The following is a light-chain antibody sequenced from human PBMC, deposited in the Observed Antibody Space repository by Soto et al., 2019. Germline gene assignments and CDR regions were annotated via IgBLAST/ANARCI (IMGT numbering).Light chain of an antibody. J-gene: IGKJ4*01. Sequence: EIVLTQSPATLSLSPGERATLSCRASQSISGYLAWYQHRPGRAPRLLIYDASKRATGIPDRFSGRGSGTDFTLTISSLEPEDFAVYYCQQRASWPLTFGGGTALE. CDR2: DAS. V-gene: IGKV3-11*01. CDR3: QQRASWPLT. CDR1: QSISGY.